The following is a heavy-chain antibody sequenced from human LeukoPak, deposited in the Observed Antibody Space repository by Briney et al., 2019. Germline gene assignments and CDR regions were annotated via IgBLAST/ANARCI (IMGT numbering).Heavy chain of an antibody. V-gene: IGHV4-39*07. CDR1: GGSIFSSSYC. J-gene: IGHJ5*02. D-gene: IGHD3-10*01. Sequence: SETLSLTCTVSGGSIFSSSYCWGWIRQPPGKGLEWIGSIYYSGSTYYNPSLKSRVTISVDTSKNQFSLKLSSVTAADTAVYYCARRVLTMVRGATNWFDPWGQGTLVTVSS. CDR3: ARRVLTMVRGATNWFDP. CDR2: IYYSGST.